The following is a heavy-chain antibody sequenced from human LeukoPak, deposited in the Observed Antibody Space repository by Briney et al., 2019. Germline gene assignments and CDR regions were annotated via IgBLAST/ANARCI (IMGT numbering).Heavy chain of an antibody. V-gene: IGHV3-33*01. J-gene: IGHJ5*02. CDR3: ARDGGSSSSWEGGWFDP. CDR2: IWYDGSNK. Sequence: PGGSLRLSCAASGFTFSSYGMHWVRQAPGKGLEWVAVIWYDGSNKYYADSVKGRFTISRDNSKNTLYLQMNSLRAEDTAVYYCARDGGSSSSWEGGWFDPWGQGTLVTVSS. D-gene: IGHD6-13*01. CDR1: GFTFSSYG.